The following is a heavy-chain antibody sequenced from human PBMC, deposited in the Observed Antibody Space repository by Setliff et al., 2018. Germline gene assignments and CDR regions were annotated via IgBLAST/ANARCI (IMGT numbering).Heavy chain of an antibody. D-gene: IGHD5-12*01. CDR2: IYPGDSDT. Sequence: LGESLKISCKGSGYSFTSYWIGWVRQMPGKGPEWMGIIYPGDSDTRYSPSFQGQVTISADKSISTAYLQWSSLKASDTAMYYCAVPGLRYNLTSGAFDIWGQGTMVTVSS. J-gene: IGHJ3*02. V-gene: IGHV5-51*01. CDR1: GYSFTSYW. CDR3: AVPGLRYNLTSGAFDI.